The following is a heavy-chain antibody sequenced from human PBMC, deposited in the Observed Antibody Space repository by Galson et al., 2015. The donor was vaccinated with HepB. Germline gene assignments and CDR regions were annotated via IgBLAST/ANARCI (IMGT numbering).Heavy chain of an antibody. J-gene: IGHJ4*02. CDR3: AAVNPGMDTAKRPIDC. Sequence: SVKVSCKASGSTFTSYDINWVRQATGQGLEWMGWMNPNSGNTGYAQKFQGRVTMTRNTSISTAYMELSSLRSEDTAVYYCAAVNPGMDTAKRPIDCWGQGTLVTVSS. V-gene: IGHV1-8*01. CDR2: MNPNSGNT. CDR1: GSTFTSYD. D-gene: IGHD5-18*01.